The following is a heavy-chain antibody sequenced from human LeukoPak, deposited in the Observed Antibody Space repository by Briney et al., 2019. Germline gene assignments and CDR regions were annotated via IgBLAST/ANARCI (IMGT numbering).Heavy chain of an antibody. CDR3: TRDRRGHGRQWFGESYYYYYYMDV. J-gene: IGHJ6*03. V-gene: IGHV4-39*07. Sequence: PSETLSLTCTVSGGSISSSSYYWGWIRQPPGKGLEWIGSIYYSGSTYYNPSLKSRVTISVDTSKNQFSLKLSSVTAADTAVYYCTRDRRGHGRQWFGESYYYYYYMDVWGKGTTVTISS. D-gene: IGHD3-10*01. CDR1: GGSISSSSYY. CDR2: IYYSGST.